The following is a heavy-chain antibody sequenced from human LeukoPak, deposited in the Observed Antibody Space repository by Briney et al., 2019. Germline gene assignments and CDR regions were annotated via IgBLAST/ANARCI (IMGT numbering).Heavy chain of an antibody. CDR3: ARVYYDILTGYLGENYYGMDV. CDR1: GFTFSSYG. J-gene: IGHJ6*02. V-gene: IGHV3-30*02. CDR2: IRYDGSNK. Sequence: GGSLRLSCAASGFTFSSYGMHWVRQAPGKGLEWVAFIRYDGSNKYYADSVKGRFTISRDNSKNTLYLQMNSLRAEDTAVYYCARVYYDILTGYLGENYYGMDVWGQGTTVTVSS. D-gene: IGHD3-9*01.